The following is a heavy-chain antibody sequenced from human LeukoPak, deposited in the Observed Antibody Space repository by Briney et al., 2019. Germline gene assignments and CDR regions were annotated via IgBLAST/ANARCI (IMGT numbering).Heavy chain of an antibody. CDR2: ISTSGSST. V-gene: IGHV3-23*01. J-gene: IGHJ4*02. Sequence: GGSLRLSCAASGFTFSSYAMSWVRQAPGKGLEWVSTISTSGSSTYSADSVKGRFPISRDNSKNALYLQMNSLRAEDTAVYYCAKELDDSSGYLFDYWGQGTLVTVSS. D-gene: IGHD3-22*01. CDR1: GFTFSSYA. CDR3: AKELDDSSGYLFDY.